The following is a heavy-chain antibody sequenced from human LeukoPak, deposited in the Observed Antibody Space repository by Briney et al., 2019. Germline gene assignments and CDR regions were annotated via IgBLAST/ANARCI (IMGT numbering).Heavy chain of an antibody. V-gene: IGHV5-51*01. CDR3: ARLERRYYYDSSGYPGVDY. Sequence: GESLKISCKGSGYSFTSYWIGWVRQPPGKRLEWMGIIYPGDSDTRYSPSFQGQVTISADKSISTAYLQWSSLKASDTAMYCCARLERRYYYDSSGYPGVDYWGQGTLVTVSS. D-gene: IGHD3-22*01. CDR2: IYPGDSDT. J-gene: IGHJ4*02. CDR1: GYSFTSYW.